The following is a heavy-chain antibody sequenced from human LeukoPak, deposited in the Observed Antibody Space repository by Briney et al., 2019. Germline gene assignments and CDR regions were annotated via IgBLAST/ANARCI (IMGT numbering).Heavy chain of an antibody. J-gene: IGHJ4*02. V-gene: IGHV4-59*01. Sequence: SETLSLTCTVSGGSISSYYWSWIRQPPGKGLEWIGYIYYSGSTNYNPSLKSRVTISVDTSKNQFSLKLSSVTAADTAVCYCARYEWGSSSPYFDYWGQGTLVTVSS. CDR3: ARYEWGSSSPYFDY. D-gene: IGHD6-6*01. CDR2: IYYSGST. CDR1: GGSISSYY.